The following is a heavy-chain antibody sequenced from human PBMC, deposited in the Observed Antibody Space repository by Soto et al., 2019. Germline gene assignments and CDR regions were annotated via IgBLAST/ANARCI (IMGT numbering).Heavy chain of an antibody. Sequence: EVQLVESGGGLVKPGGSLRLSCAASGFTFSSYSMNWVRQAPGKGLEWVSSISSSSSYIYYADSVKGRFTISRDNAKNSLYLQKNSLRAEDTAVYYCARVREYSYGSPHYGMDVWGQGTTVTVSS. CDR1: GFTFSSYS. V-gene: IGHV3-21*01. D-gene: IGHD5-18*01. J-gene: IGHJ6*02. CDR2: ISSSSSYI. CDR3: ARVREYSYGSPHYGMDV.